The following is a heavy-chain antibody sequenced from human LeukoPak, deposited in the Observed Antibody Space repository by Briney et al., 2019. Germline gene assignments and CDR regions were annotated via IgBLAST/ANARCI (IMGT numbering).Heavy chain of an antibody. J-gene: IGHJ4*02. CDR1: VYSSSTYW. CDR3: AATADGNYHWDH. Sequence: GESLKISCKGSVYSSSTYWFGWVRQMPGKGLEWLGIIYADNSNTKYSPSFQGQVTISADKSINTAHLQWSSLEASDTAMYYCAATADGNYHWDHWGQGTLVTVSS. V-gene: IGHV5-51*01. D-gene: IGHD4-17*01. CDR2: IYADNSNT.